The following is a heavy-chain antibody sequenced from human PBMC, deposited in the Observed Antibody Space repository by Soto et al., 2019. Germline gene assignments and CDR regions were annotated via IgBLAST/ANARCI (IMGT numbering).Heavy chain of an antibody. CDR3: ARVWDYYGMDV. CDR1: GGSISSNNF. V-gene: IGHV4-4*02. CDR2: IYRSGGT. Sequence: ETLSLTCAVSGGSISSNNFWSWVRQPPGKGLEWIGDIYRSGGTNYNPSLKSRVTISLDKSNNQFSLKLNSVTAADTAVYYCARVWDYYGMDVWGQGTTVTVSS. D-gene: IGHD1-26*01. J-gene: IGHJ6*02.